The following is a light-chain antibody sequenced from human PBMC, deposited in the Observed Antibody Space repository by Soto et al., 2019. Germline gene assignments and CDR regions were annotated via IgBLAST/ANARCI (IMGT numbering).Light chain of an antibody. CDR2: GNS. CDR1: SSNIGARYD. CDR3: QSYDSSLNAVV. Sequence: QSVLTQPPSVSGAPGQRVTISCTGSSSNIGARYDVHWYQQLPETAPKLLIYGNSNRPSGVPDRFSGSKSGTSASLAITGLQAEDEADYYCQSYDSSLNAVVFGGGTKLTVL. J-gene: IGLJ2*01. V-gene: IGLV1-40*01.